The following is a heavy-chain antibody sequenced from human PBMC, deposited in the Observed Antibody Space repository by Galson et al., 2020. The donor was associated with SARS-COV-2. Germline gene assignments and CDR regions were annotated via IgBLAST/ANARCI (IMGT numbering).Heavy chain of an antibody. Sequence: SETLSLPCAAAGTSISSGSYAWNWIRQPPGKGLERIGYIPHSGGTYYNPSLKSRVTISGDRSKNQFSLRLSSVTAADTAVYYCARLHYGEYAPEAFDIWGPGTRVTVAS. J-gene: IGHJ3*02. CDR3: ARLHYGEYAPEAFDI. CDR1: GTSISSGSYA. D-gene: IGHD4-17*01. CDR2: IPHSGGT. V-gene: IGHV4-30-2*01.